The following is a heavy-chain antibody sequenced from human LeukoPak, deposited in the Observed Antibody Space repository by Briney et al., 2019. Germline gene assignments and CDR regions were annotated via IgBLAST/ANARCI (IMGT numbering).Heavy chain of an antibody. CDR2: IYTSGST. D-gene: IGHD2-21*01. Sequence: SETLSLTCTVSGGSMSSYYWSWVRQPAGKGLEWIGRIYTSGSTNYSPSLNSRVTMSVDTSKNQFTLHLSSVTAADTAVYYCARHRFASPLDSWGQGTLVTVSS. J-gene: IGHJ4*02. CDR3: ARHRFASPLDS. CDR1: GGSMSSYY. V-gene: IGHV4-4*07.